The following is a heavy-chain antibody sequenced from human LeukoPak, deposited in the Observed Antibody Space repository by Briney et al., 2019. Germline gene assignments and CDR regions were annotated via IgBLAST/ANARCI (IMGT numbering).Heavy chain of an antibody. CDR2: IYHSGST. V-gene: IGHV4-38-2*02. CDR1: GYSISSGYH. CDR3: AKRGIDP. Sequence: SETLSLTCTVSGYSISSGYHWGWIQQLPGKGLEWIGSIYHSGSTNYNPSLKSRVTISVDTSKNQFSLKLSSVTAADTAVYYCAKRGIDPWGQGTLVTVSS. D-gene: IGHD7-27*01. J-gene: IGHJ5*02.